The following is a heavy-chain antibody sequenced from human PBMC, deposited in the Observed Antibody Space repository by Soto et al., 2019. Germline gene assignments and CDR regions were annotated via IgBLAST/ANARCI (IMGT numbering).Heavy chain of an antibody. CDR2: INHSGST. V-gene: IGHV4-34*01. CDR1: GGSFSGYS. D-gene: IGHD3-10*01. J-gene: IGHJ4*02. CDR3: ARGQVTDGYGSGSYFDY. Sequence: SETLSLTCAVYGGSFSGYSWSWIRQPPGKGLEWIGEINHSGSTNYNPSLKSRVTISVDTSKNQFSLKLSSVTAADTAVYYCARGQVTDGYGSGSYFDYWSQGARVTVS.